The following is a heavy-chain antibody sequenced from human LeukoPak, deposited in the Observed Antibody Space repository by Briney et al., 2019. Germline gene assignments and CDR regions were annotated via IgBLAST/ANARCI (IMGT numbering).Heavy chain of an antibody. CDR2: IRHDGSYQ. J-gene: IGHJ4*02. CDR3: AKNRDSSDYPRDFDY. V-gene: IGHV3-30*02. CDR1: RFTFSSYG. Sequence: QPGGSLRLSCAASRFTFSSYGMHWVRQTPGKGLEWVAFIRHDGSYQQYADSVKVRFTVSRDNSKDTVYLQMNSLRTEDTAVYYCAKNRDSSDYPRDFDYWGQGTLVTVSS. D-gene: IGHD6-19*01.